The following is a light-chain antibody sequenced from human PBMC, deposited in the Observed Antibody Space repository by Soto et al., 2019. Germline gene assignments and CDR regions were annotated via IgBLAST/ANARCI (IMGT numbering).Light chain of an antibody. Sequence: QSVLTQPASVSGSPGQWITISCPGTSSDVGAYNYDSWYQQYPGEAPKVIIYDVSHRPAGVSNRFSGSKSGNTASLTISGLQTQDEADYYCSSYTSATTYVFGTGTKVTVL. CDR3: SSYTSATTYV. CDR1: SSDVGAYNY. J-gene: IGLJ1*01. V-gene: IGLV2-14*01. CDR2: DVS.